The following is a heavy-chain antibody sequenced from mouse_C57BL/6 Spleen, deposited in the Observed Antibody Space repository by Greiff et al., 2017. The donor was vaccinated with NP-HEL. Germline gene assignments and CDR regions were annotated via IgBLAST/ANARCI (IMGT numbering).Heavy chain of an antibody. CDR2: ISDGGSYT. J-gene: IGHJ2*01. CDR3: ARAYYGKRDYFDY. V-gene: IGHV5-4*01. Sequence: EVQGVESGGGLVKPGGSLKLSCAASGFTFSSYAMSWVRQTPEKRLEWVATISDGGSYTYYPDNVKGRFTISRDNAKNNLYLQMSHLKSEDTAMYYCARAYYGKRDYFDYWGQGTTLTVSS. D-gene: IGHD2-10*01. CDR1: GFTFSSYA.